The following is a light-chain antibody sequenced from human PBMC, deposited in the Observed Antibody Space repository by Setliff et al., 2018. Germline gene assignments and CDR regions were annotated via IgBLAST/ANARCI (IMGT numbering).Light chain of an antibody. J-gene: IGKJ5*01. CDR2: GAS. Sequence: EIVLTQSPGTLSLSPGERATLSCRASQSVSSSYLAWYQQKPGQAPRLLIYGASSRATGIPDRFSGSGSGTDFTLTISRLAPEDFAVYYCQQYGSSRITVGQGTRLEIK. CDR3: QQYGSSRIT. CDR1: QSVSSSY. V-gene: IGKV3-20*01.